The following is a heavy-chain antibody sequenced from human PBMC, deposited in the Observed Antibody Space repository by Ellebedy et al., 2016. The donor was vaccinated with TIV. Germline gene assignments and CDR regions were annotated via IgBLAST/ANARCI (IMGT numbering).Heavy chain of an antibody. CDR2: IRQEGDEI. CDR3: ARRASYGDYAVQVNPWFDP. J-gene: IGHJ5*02. CDR1: GFNFRRYW. Sequence: GGSLRLSCAASGFNFRRYWMTWVRQAPGKGLEWVAKIRQEGDEIYYVESVKCRFTISRDNAKNSLFLQMNSLRVEDTAVYYCARRASYGDYAVQVNPWFDPWGQGTLVTVSS. V-gene: IGHV3-7*01. D-gene: IGHD4-17*01.